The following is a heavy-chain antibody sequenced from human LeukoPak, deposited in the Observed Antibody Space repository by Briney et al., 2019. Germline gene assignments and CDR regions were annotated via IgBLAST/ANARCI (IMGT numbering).Heavy chain of an antibody. CDR1: GGTFSSYA. Sequence: SVKVSCMASGGTFSSYAISWVRQAPGQGLEWMGGIIPIFGTANYAQKFQGRVTITADESTSTACMELSSLRSEDTAVYYCARVSGDLPQYYFDYWGQGTLVTVSS. CDR2: IIPIFGTA. D-gene: IGHD2-21*02. V-gene: IGHV1-69*13. CDR3: ARVSGDLPQYYFDY. J-gene: IGHJ4*02.